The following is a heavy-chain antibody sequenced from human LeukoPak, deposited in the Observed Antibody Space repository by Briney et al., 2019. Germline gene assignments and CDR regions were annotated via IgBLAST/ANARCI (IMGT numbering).Heavy chain of an antibody. V-gene: IGHV1-2*02. J-gene: IGHJ2*01. CDR2: INPNSGGT. CDR1: GYTFTGYY. D-gene: IGHD2-15*01. CDR3: ARGYCSGGICYDWYFDL. Sequence: GASVKVSCTASGYTFTGYYMHWVRQAPGQGLEWMGWINPNSGGTNYAQKFQARVTMTRDTSISTAYMEVTRLRSDDTAVYYCARGYCSGGICYDWYFDLWGRGTLVTVSS.